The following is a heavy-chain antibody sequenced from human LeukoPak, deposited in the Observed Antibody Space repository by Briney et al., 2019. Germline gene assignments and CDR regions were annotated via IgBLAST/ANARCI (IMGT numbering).Heavy chain of an antibody. D-gene: IGHD6-6*01. J-gene: IGHJ6*03. Sequence: GGSLRLSCAASGFTFSSHPMHSVRQAPGKGLEWVGVILYDGSNKYYADSVKGRFTISRDNSKNTLYLQMNSLRAEDTAVYYCAKGGSSSYYYYYMDVWGKGTTVTVSS. V-gene: IGHV3-30*04. CDR3: AKGGSSSYYYYYMDV. CDR1: GFTFSSHP. CDR2: ILYDGSNK.